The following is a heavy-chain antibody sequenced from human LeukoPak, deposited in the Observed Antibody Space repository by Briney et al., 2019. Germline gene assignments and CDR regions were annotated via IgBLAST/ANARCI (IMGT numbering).Heavy chain of an antibody. CDR2: IRYDGSNK. D-gene: IGHD3-22*01. CDR3: AKARSYYDSSGYDY. Sequence: GGSLRLSCAASGFTFSSYGIHWVRQAPGKGLEWVAFIRYDGSNKYYADPVKARFTIYRENSKNTLYLEVNSLRAEDTAVYYCAKARSYYDSSGYDYWGQGAMVSVSS. V-gene: IGHV3-30*02. CDR1: GFTFSSYG. J-gene: IGHJ4*02.